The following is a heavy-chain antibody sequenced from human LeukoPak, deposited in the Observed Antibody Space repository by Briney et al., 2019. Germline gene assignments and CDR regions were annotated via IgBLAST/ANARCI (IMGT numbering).Heavy chain of an antibody. V-gene: IGHV1-69*02. CDR2: IIPILGIA. CDR1: GATFSSYT. J-gene: IGHJ6*02. Sequence: SVKVSCQASGATFSSYTISWVRHAPGQGLEWMGRIIPILGIANYAQKFQGRVMITADKSTSTAYMELSSLRSEDTAVYYCARVDGTTVTPYYYYGMDVWGQGTTVTASS. D-gene: IGHD4-17*01. CDR3: ARVDGTTVTPYYYYGMDV.